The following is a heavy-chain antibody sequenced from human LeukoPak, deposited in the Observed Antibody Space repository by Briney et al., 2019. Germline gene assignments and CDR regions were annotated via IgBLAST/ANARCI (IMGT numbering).Heavy chain of an antibody. CDR2: IYHSGST. V-gene: IGHV4-4*02. J-gene: IGHJ5*02. CDR3: ARTYGDYAGWFDP. D-gene: IGHD4-17*01. Sequence: PSXTLSLTCAVSGGSISSSNWWSWVRQPPGKGLEWIGEIYHSGSTNYNPSLKSRVTISVDKSKNQFSLKLSSVTAADTAVYYCARTYGDYAGWFDPWGQGTLVTVSS. CDR1: GGSISSSNW.